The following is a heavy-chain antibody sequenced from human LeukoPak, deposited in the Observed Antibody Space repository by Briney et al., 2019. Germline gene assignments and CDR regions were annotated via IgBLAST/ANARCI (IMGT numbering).Heavy chain of an antibody. V-gene: IGHV3-30*02. J-gene: IGHJ4*02. CDR3: ATGYYDSSGYYWGFDY. Sequence: PGGSLRLSCAASGFTFSSYGMHWVRQAPGKGLEWVAFIRYDGSNKYYADSVKGRFTISRDNSKNTLYLQMNSLRAEDTAVYYCATGYYDSSGYYWGFDYWGQGTLVTVSS. CDR2: IRYDGSNK. D-gene: IGHD3-22*01. CDR1: GFTFSSYG.